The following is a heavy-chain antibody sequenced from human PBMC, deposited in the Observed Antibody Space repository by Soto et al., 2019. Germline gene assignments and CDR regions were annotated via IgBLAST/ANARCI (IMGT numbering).Heavy chain of an antibody. J-gene: IGHJ4*02. Sequence: GGSLRLSCAASGFTFSGHTINWVRQAPGKGLEWVSSVSRSSSYIYYADSVKGRFTVSRDDAEKSLYLQMNSLRAEDTSIYYCARCMGFDGSGYAFFDSWGQGTQVTVSS. D-gene: IGHD3-10*01. CDR3: ARCMGFDGSGYAFFDS. CDR1: GFTFSGHT. V-gene: IGHV3-21*01. CDR2: VSRSSSYI.